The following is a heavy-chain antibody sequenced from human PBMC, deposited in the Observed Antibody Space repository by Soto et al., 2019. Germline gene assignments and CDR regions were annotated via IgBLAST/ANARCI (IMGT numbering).Heavy chain of an antibody. Sequence: QVQLVQSGAEVKKPGASVKVSCKASGYTFTSYGISWVRQAPGQGLEWMGWISAHNGNTKYAQKLQGRVTXTXYTSTSTAYMEVRSLRSDDTAVYYCARDTAMALPDAWGQGTLVTVSS. CDR1: GYTFTSYG. D-gene: IGHD5-18*01. V-gene: IGHV1-18*01. CDR3: ARDTAMALPDA. CDR2: ISAHNGNT. J-gene: IGHJ4*02.